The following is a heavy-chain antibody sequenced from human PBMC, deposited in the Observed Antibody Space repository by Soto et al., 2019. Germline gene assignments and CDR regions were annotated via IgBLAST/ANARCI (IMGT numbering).Heavy chain of an antibody. CDR3: ARSIVVVTALDY. V-gene: IGHV1-3*01. Sequence: GASVKVSCKASGHTFTTYAIYWVRQAPGQRLEWMGWINAGNGNTKYSQKFQGRVTITRDTSASTAYMELSSLRSEDTAVYYCARSIVVVTALDYWGQGTLVTVSS. J-gene: IGHJ4*02. CDR2: INAGNGNT. D-gene: IGHD2-21*02. CDR1: GHTFTTYA.